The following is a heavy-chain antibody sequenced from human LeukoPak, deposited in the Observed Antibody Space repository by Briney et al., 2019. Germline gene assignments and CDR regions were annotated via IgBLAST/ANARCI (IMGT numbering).Heavy chain of an antibody. V-gene: IGHV4-31*03. Sequence: SETLSLTCTVSGGSISSGGYYWSWIRQHPGKGLEWIGYIYYSGSTYYNPSLKSRVTISVDTSKNQFPLKLSSVTAADTAVYYCARQDQLLLTFDYWGQGTLVTVSS. J-gene: IGHJ4*02. CDR3: ARQDQLLLTFDY. CDR2: IYYSGST. CDR1: GGSISSGGYY. D-gene: IGHD2-2*01.